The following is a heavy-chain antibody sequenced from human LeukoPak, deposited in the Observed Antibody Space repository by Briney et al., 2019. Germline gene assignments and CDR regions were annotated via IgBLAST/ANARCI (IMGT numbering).Heavy chain of an antibody. CDR2: INTNTRNP. CDR3: ARDWGVPYYYDSSGYYPIFDY. V-gene: IGHV7-4-1*02. Sequence: ASVKVSCKASGYTFTNYAMNWVRQAPGQGLEWMGWINTNTRNPTYAQGFTGRFVFSLDTSVSTAYLQISSLKAEDTAVYYCARDWGVPYYYDSSGYYPIFDYWGQGTLVTVSS. D-gene: IGHD3-22*01. CDR1: GYTFTNYA. J-gene: IGHJ4*02.